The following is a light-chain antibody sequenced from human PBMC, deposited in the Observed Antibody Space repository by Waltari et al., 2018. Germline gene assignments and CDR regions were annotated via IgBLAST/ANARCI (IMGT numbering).Light chain of an antibody. V-gene: IGKV3-15*01. CDR1: QSVSSN. CDR2: GAS. CDR3: QQYNNWLWT. Sequence: EIVMTQSPATLSVYQGARATLSCRASQSVSSNLPWYQQKPGQAPRLLIYGASTRATGIPARFSGSGSGTEFTLTISSLQSEDFAVYYCQQYNNWLWTFGQGTKVEIK. J-gene: IGKJ1*01.